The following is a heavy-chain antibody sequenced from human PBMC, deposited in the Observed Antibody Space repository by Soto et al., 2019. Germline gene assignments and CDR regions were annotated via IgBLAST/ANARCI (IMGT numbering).Heavy chain of an antibody. CDR1: GYTVASYY. Sequence: GSSVKVSCKASGYTVASYYIHWVRLAPGQGLEWMGIINPSGGSTSYAQKFQGRVTMTRDTSTSTVYMELSSLRSEDTAVYYCARDLLRYYDFWSGYYNGDYYYGMDVWGQGTTVTVSS. D-gene: IGHD3-3*01. CDR3: ARDLLRYYDFWSGYYNGDYYYGMDV. J-gene: IGHJ6*02. V-gene: IGHV1-46*01. CDR2: INPSGGST.